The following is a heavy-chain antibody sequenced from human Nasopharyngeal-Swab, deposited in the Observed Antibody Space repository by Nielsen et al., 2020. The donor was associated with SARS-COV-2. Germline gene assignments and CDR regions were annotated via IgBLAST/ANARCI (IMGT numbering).Heavy chain of an antibody. CDR1: GGSISSSYYY. D-gene: IGHD3-16*01. CDR3: ARDGFYEAYYYYGMDV. CDR2: LYYSGST. J-gene: IGHJ6*02. V-gene: IGHV4-39*07. Sequence: SETLSLTCSVSGGSISSSYYYWGWIRQPPGKGLEWLGNLYYSGSTYYNPSLKSRVTMSVDTSKTQFSLKLTSVTAADTAVYYCARDGFYEAYYYYGMDVWGQGTTVTVSS.